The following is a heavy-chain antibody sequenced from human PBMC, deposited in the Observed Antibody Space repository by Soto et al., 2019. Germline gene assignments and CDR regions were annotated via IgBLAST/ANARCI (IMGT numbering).Heavy chain of an antibody. Sequence: QITLKESGPTLVKPTQTLTLTCTFSGLSLRTTGVGVGWVRQPPGKALEWLALLYWDDDKRYSPSLNSRLTLTKDTSEKQVVLTMTNMDTVDTATYYCVQSRCGADCLQIYSSHSYYGLAVWGQGTTVTVSS. V-gene: IGHV2-5*02. D-gene: IGHD2-21*02. J-gene: IGHJ6*02. CDR2: LYWDDDK. CDR3: VQSRCGADCLQIYSSHSYYGLAV. CDR1: GLSLRTTGVG.